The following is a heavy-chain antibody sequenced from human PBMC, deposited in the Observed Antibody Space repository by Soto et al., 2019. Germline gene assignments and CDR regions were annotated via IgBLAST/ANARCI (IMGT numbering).Heavy chain of an antibody. J-gene: IGHJ4*02. CDR1: GFTFSNYA. CDR3: AKGAYSNPFDY. V-gene: IGHV3-23*01. Sequence: GGSLRLACATSGFTFSNYAMSWVRQAPGKGLEWVSSISASGGSTYDADSVKGRFTISRDNSKNTLHLQMNGLRAEDTAEYYYAKGAYSNPFDYWGQGALVTVSS. D-gene: IGHD4-4*01. CDR2: ISASGGST.